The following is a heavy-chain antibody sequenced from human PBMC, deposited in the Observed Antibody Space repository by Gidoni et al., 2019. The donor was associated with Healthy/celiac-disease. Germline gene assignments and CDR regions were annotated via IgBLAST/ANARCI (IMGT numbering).Heavy chain of an antibody. CDR3: ARDRIVGATTSAFDI. V-gene: IGHV4-59*01. Sequence: QVHLQESGPGLVKPSETLSLTCTVSGGSISSYYWSWIRQPPGKGLEWIGYIYYSGSTNYNPSLKSRVTISVDTSKNQFSLKLSSATAADTAVYYCARDRIVGATTSAFDIWGQGTMVTVSS. CDR1: GGSISSYY. J-gene: IGHJ3*02. D-gene: IGHD1-26*01. CDR2: IYYSGST.